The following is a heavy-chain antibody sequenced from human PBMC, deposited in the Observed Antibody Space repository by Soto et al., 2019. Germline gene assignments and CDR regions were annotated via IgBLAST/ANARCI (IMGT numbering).Heavy chain of an antibody. V-gene: IGHV4-59*01. D-gene: IGHD6-6*01. CDR1: GGSISNNY. J-gene: IGHJ4*02. CDR3: ARRRDVLDY. CDR2: ISDTGST. Sequence: QVQLQESGPGLLKPSETLSLTCTVSGGSISNNYWTWIRQPPGKGLEWIGCISDTGSTNYNPSIKSRVTRSVDTAKNHFSLKLSSVTPADTAVYYCARRRDVLDYWGQGTLVTVSS.